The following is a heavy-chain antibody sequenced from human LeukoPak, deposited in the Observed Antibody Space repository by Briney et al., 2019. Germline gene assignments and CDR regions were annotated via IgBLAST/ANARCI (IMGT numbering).Heavy chain of an antibody. CDR2: INSDGSST. Sequence: GGSLRLSCAASGFTFSSYWMHWVRQAPGKGLVWVSRINSDGSSTSYADSVKGRFTISRDNAKNTLYLQMNSLRAEDTAVYYCAKEATVVTPAFDYWGQGTLVTVSS. D-gene: IGHD4-23*01. CDR1: GFTFSSYW. J-gene: IGHJ4*02. CDR3: AKEATVVTPAFDY. V-gene: IGHV3-74*01.